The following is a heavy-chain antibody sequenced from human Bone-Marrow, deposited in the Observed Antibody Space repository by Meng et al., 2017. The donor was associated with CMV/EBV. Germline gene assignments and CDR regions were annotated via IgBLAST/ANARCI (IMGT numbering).Heavy chain of an antibody. CDR1: GFTFSNAW. CDR3: ARVFGAYYYDSSGYSGSDY. CDR2: ISGSGGST. J-gene: IGHJ4*02. V-gene: IGHV3-23*01. D-gene: IGHD3-22*01. Sequence: GESLKISCAASGFTFSNAWMSWVRQAPGKGLEWVSAISGSGGSTYYADSVKGRFTISRDNSKNTLYLQMNSLRAEDTAVYYCARVFGAYYYDSSGYSGSDYWGQGTRVTGSS.